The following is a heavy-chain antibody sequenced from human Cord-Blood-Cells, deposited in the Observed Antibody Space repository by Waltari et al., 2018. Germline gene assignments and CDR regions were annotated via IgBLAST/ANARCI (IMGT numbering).Heavy chain of an antibody. CDR3: ARGVGATAFDI. CDR2: INPNSGGT. Sequence: QVQHVQSGAAGHKPAHSMKDSCKASGYSFTADYMPRARQAPGQGLEWMGWINPNSGGTNYAQKFQGWVTMTRDTSISTAYMELSRLRSDDTAVYYCARGVGATAFDIWGQGTMVTVSS. J-gene: IGHJ3*02. V-gene: IGHV1-2*04. CDR1: GYSFTADY. D-gene: IGHD1-26*01.